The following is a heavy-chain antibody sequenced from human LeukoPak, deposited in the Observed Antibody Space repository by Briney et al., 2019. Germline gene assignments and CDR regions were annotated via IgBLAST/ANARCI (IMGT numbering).Heavy chain of an antibody. D-gene: IGHD3-10*01. Sequence: SVKVSCKASGGTFSSYAISWVRQAPGQGLEWMGGIIPIFGTANYAQKFQGRVTITTDEATSTAYMELSSLRSEDTAVYYCASKYYGSGSYKLPFDYWGQGTLVTVSS. J-gene: IGHJ4*02. V-gene: IGHV1-69*05. CDR2: IIPIFGTA. CDR3: ASKYYGSGSYKLPFDY. CDR1: GGTFSSYA.